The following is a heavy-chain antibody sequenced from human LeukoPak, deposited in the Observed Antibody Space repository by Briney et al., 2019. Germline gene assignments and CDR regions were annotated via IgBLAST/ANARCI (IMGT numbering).Heavy chain of an antibody. D-gene: IGHD3-22*01. Sequence: SETLSLTCTVSGGSITSGDYYWSWIRQPPGKGLQWIGYFYYSGSTSYCPSLKSRVTISADTSKNQFSLKLNSVTAADTAVYYCANSPMYYDTSGYSFFDDWGQGTLVTVSS. CDR3: ANSPMYYDTSGYSFFDD. CDR2: FYYSGST. J-gene: IGHJ4*02. V-gene: IGHV4-30-4*01. CDR1: GGSITSGDYY.